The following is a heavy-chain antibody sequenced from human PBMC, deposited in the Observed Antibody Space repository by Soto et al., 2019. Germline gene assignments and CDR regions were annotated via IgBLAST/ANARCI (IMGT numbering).Heavy chain of an antibody. Sequence: QVQLVQSGAEVKRPGASVTVSCRSSGDTFSDYYIHWVRQAPGQGLEWMGWINPNGGVTKYAQKVKGWVSMTRDTSIRTVYMQLSRLRSDDTAVYYCARESGGATATLDYYYFYMDVWGTGTTVTVSS. CDR2: INPNGGVT. CDR3: ARESGGATATLDYYYFYMDV. CDR1: GDTFSDYY. V-gene: IGHV1-2*04. J-gene: IGHJ6*03. D-gene: IGHD5-12*01.